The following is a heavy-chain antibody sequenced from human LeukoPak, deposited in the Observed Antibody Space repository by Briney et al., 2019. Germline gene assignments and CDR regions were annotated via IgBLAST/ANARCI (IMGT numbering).Heavy chain of an antibody. CDR3: ARHRRGWIQLWLLDNWFDP. CDR1: GGSISSSSYY. D-gene: IGHD5-18*01. CDR2: IYYSGTT. Sequence: SETLSLTCTVSGGSISSSSYYWGWIRQPPGKGLEWIGSIYYSGTTYYNPSLKSRVTISVDTSRNQFSLKLSSVTAADTAVYYCARHRRGWIQLWLLDNWFDPWGQGTLVTVSS. V-gene: IGHV4-39*01. J-gene: IGHJ5*02.